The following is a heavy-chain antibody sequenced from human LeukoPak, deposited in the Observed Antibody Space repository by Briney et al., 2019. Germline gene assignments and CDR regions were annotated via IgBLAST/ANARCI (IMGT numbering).Heavy chain of an antibody. CDR3: TRDDFSGSYCD. Sequence: PGGSLRLSCAASGFIFGNNWMSWVRQAPGKGLEWVANIKGDGSETYYVDSVKGRFTISRDNTRNSLYLQMNSLRADDTATYYCTRDDFSGSYCDWGQGTLVTVSS. V-gene: IGHV3-7*01. CDR2: IKGDGSET. CDR1: GFIFGNNW. D-gene: IGHD1-26*01. J-gene: IGHJ4*02.